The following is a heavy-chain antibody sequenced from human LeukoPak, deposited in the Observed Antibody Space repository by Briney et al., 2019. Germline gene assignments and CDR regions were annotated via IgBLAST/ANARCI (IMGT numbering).Heavy chain of an antibody. CDR1: GYIFTNYG. Sequence: GASVKVSCKASGYIFTNYGISWVRQAPGQGLEWMGWISAYNGNTNYAQKFQGRVTITADKSTSTAYMELSSLRSEDMAVYYCAGSYYDTSGYWDHFYMDVWGKGTTVTVSS. CDR2: ISAYNGNT. CDR3: AGSYYDTSGYWDHFYMDV. V-gene: IGHV1-18*03. D-gene: IGHD3-22*01. J-gene: IGHJ6*03.